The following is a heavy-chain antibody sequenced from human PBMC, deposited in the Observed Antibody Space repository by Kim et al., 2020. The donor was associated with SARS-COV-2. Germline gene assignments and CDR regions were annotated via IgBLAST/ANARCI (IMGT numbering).Heavy chain of an antibody. CDR2: IKYDGSEK. D-gene: IGHD4-4*01. Sequence: GGSLRLSCAASGFSFSSYWMSWVRQAPGKGLEWVANIKYDGSEKYYVDSVKGRFSISSDNAKSSLYLQMNSLRVEDTAVYYCATMLHNYAFDYWGQGTLVTVPS. J-gene: IGHJ4*02. V-gene: IGHV3-7*03. CDR3: ATMLHNYAFDY. CDR1: GFSFSSYW.